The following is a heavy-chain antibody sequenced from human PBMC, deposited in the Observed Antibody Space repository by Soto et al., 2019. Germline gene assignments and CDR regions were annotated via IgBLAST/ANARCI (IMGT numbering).Heavy chain of an antibody. CDR2: ISYDGSNK. Sequence: QVQLVESGGGVVQPGRSLRLSCAASGFTFSSYAMHWVRQAPGKGLEWVAFISYDGSNKYYADSVKGRFTISRDNSKNTLYLQMNSLRGEDTAVYYGAGSAPERSGSYEYWGQGTLVTVSS. CDR3: AGSAPERSGSYEY. J-gene: IGHJ4*02. V-gene: IGHV3-30-3*01. D-gene: IGHD1-26*01. CDR1: GFTFSSYA.